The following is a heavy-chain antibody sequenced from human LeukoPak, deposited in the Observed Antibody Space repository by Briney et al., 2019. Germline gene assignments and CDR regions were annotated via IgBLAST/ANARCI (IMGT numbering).Heavy chain of an antibody. CDR3: ARDPLTQNDY. J-gene: IGHJ4*02. V-gene: IGHV3-7*01. CDR1: GFTFSSHW. Sequence: GGSLRLSCAASGFTFSSHWMTWVRQAPGKGLEWVANINQDGSERYYVDSVKGRFTISRDNAKNSLYLQMNTLRAEDTALYYCARDPLTQNDYWGQGTLVTVSS. D-gene: IGHD1-14*01. CDR2: INQDGSER.